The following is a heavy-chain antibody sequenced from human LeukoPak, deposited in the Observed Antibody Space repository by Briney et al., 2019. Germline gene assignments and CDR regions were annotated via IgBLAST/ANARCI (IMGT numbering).Heavy chain of an antibody. Sequence: PGGSLRLSCAASGFTFDDYAMHWVRQAPGKGLEWASGISWNSGSIGYADSVKGRFTISRDNAKNSLYLQMNSLRAEDTALYYCAKDRANWNGAFDIWGQGTMVTVSS. CDR2: ISWNSGSI. J-gene: IGHJ3*02. V-gene: IGHV3-9*01. CDR3: AKDRANWNGAFDI. CDR1: GFTFDDYA. D-gene: IGHD1-1*01.